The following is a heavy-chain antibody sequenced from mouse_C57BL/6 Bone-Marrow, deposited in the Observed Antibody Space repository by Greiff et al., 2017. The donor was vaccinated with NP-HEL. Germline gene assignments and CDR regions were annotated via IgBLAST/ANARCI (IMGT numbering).Heavy chain of an antibody. Sequence: QVQLKQSGPGLVQPSQSLSITCTVSGFSLTSYGVHWVRQSPGKGLEWLGVIWSGASTDYNAAFISRLSTSKDNSKSKVFLKMIRLQADDTAIYYWGRSYSNCLAWFADWGQGTLVTVAA. J-gene: IGHJ3*01. D-gene: IGHD2-5*01. CDR2: IWSGAST. CDR3: GRSYSNCLAWFAD. V-gene: IGHV2-2*01. CDR1: GFSLTSYG.